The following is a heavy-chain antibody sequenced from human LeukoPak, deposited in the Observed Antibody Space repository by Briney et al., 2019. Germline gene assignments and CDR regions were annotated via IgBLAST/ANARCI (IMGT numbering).Heavy chain of an antibody. D-gene: IGHD2-15*01. V-gene: IGHV3-53*01. J-gene: IGHJ4*02. CDR1: GFTVSSNY. Sequence: PGGSLRLSCAASGFTVSSNYMSWVRQAPGKGLEWVSVIYSGGSTYYADSVKGRFTISRDNSKNTLYLQMNSLRAEDTAVYYCARGKRGSCYPNWGQGTLVTFSS. CDR2: IYSGGST. CDR3: ARGKRGSCYPN.